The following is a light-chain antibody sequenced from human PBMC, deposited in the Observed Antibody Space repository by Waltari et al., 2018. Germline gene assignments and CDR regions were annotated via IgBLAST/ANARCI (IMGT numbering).Light chain of an antibody. Sequence: QTVVTQEPSLSVSPGGTVTLTCALSSGSVSSTSSPTWYQQTPGQPPRTLVYKGISRSSGVPVRFSGSILGNTAALTITGAQADDESDYYCSMYMGSGVWVFGGGTKLTVL. CDR1: SGSVSSTSS. CDR2: KGI. CDR3: SMYMGSGVWV. V-gene: IGLV8-61*01. J-gene: IGLJ3*02.